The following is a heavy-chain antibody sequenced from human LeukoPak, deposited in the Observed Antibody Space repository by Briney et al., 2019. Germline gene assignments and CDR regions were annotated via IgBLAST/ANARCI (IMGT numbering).Heavy chain of an antibody. CDR2: ISGSGDKT. CDR1: GFTFSTYA. Sequence: GGSLRLSCAASGFTFSTYAMGWVRQPPGKGLEWVSTISGSGDKTYYADSVKGRSTISRDNSKNTVYLQMNSLRVEDTAVYFCAKDLSPFGSSGYSGFFQHWGQGTLVTVSS. V-gene: IGHV3-23*01. J-gene: IGHJ1*01. D-gene: IGHD3-22*01. CDR3: AKDLSPFGSSGYSGFFQH.